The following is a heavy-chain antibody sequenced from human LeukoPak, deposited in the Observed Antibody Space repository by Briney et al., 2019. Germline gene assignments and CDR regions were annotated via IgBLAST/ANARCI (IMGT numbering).Heavy chain of an antibody. CDR2: IYYSGNT. CDR1: GGSISGDH. CDR3: RRRNDFDI. J-gene: IGHJ3*02. V-gene: IGHV4-59*08. Sequence: KASETLSLTCTVSGGSISGDHWNWIRQPPGKGLEWIGNIYYSGNTNYNPSLKSRVTISVDTSKNQFSLKLSSVTAADTAVYYCRRRNDFDIWGQGTMVTVSS.